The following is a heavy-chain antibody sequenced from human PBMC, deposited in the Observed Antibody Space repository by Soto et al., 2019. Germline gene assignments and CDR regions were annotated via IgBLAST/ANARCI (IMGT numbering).Heavy chain of an antibody. CDR1: GFIFSDHY. CDR2: IRNKANSYTT. V-gene: IGHV3-72*01. J-gene: IGHJ4*02. D-gene: IGHD1-20*01. Sequence: EVQLVESGGGLVQPGGSLRLSCAASGFIFSDHYMDWVRQAPGKGLEWVARIRNKANSYTTDYAASVKGRFIISRDDSKNSLSLQMNSLKVEDTAVYHCAAQITGTTGYWGQGTLVTVSS. CDR3: AAQITGTTGY.